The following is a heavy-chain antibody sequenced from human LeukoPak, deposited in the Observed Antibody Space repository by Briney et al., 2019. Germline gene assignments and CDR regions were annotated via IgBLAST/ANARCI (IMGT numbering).Heavy chain of an antibody. CDR3: ARDKWGGFDY. V-gene: IGHV4-59*01. D-gene: IGHD7-27*01. CDR2: IHYSGST. J-gene: IGHJ4*02. Sequence: SETLSLTCTVSGGSISSYYWSWIRQPPGKGLEWIGYIHYSGSTNYNPSLKSRVTISVDTSKNQFSLKLSSVTAADTAVYYCARDKWGGFDYWGQGTLVTVSS. CDR1: GGSISSYY.